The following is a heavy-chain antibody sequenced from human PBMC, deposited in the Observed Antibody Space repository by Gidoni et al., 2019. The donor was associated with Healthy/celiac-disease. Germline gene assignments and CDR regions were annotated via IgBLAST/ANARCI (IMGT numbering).Heavy chain of an antibody. CDR2: IRSKANSYAT. V-gene: IGHV3-73*02. J-gene: IGHJ4*02. CDR3: TRRGYCSGGSCYPDY. D-gene: IGHD2-15*01. CDR1: GFTFRGSA. Sequence: EVHLVESGGGLVQPGGSLKLSCSASGFTFRGSAMHWVRQASGKGLEWVGRIRSKANSYATAYAAAVKGRFTISREDSKNTAYLQMNSLKTEDTAVYYCTRRGYCSGGSCYPDYWGQGTLVTVSS.